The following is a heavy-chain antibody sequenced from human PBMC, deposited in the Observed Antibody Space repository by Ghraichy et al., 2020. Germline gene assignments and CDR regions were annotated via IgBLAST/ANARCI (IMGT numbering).Heavy chain of an antibody. V-gene: IGHV4-61*01. D-gene: IGHD3-22*01. CDR3: ARDWAYYYDSSGYYNYYYGMDV. CDR2: IYYSGST. CDR1: GGSVSSGSYY. J-gene: IGHJ6*02. Sequence: SETLSLTCTVSGGSVSSGSYYWSWIRQPPGKGLEWIGYIYYSGSTNYNPSLKSRVTISVDTSKNQFSLKLSSVTAADTAVYYCARDWAYYYDSSGYYNYYYGMDVWGQGTTVTVSS.